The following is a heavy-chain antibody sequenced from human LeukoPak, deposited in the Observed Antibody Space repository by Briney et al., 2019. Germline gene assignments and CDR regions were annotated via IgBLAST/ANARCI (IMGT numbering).Heavy chain of an antibody. V-gene: IGHV3-9*01. CDR3: TKDHGYSSGAGLGY. D-gene: IGHD6-19*01. CDR1: GFTFDDYA. Sequence: PGGSLRLSCVASGFTFDDYAMHWVRQAPGKGLEWVSGISWNSGSIGYADSVKGLFTISRDNAKNSLYLQMNSLKTEDTALYYCTKDHGYSSGAGLGYWGQGTLVTVSS. CDR2: ISWNSGSI. J-gene: IGHJ4*02.